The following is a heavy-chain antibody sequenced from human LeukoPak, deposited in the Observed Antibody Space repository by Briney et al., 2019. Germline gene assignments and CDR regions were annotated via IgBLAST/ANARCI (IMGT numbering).Heavy chain of an antibody. CDR3: AKSTTVTTQQRGYFDY. D-gene: IGHD4-11*01. CDR2: VSYDGSNK. CDR1: GFTFSNAW. J-gene: IGHJ4*02. V-gene: IGHV3-30*18. Sequence: PGGSLRLSCAASGFTFSNAWMSWVRQAPGKGLEWVAVVSYDGSNKYFADSVKGRFTISRDNPKNTLYLQMNSLRPEDTAVYYCAKSTTVTTQQRGYFDYWGQGTLVTVSS.